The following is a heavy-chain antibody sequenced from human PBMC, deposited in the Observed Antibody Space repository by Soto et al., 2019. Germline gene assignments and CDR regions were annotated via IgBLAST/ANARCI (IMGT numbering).Heavy chain of an antibody. D-gene: IGHD5-12*01. Sequence: SETLSLTCAVYGGSFSGYYWNWIRQPPGKGLEWIGEISQSGSTNYNPSLKGRVTISVDTSKNQFSLKLSSLTAADTAVYYCARGTSGYDYSSLDYWGQGTLVTVSS. CDR2: ISQSGST. J-gene: IGHJ4*02. CDR1: GGSFSGYY. CDR3: ARGTSGYDYSSLDY. V-gene: IGHV4-34*01.